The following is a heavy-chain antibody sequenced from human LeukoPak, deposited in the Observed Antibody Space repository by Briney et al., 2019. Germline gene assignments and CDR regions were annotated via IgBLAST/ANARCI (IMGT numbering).Heavy chain of an antibody. CDR3: GKQFSSSWQFDP. CDR1: GFIYNTYA. Sequence: PGGSLRLSCAVSGFIYNTYAMTWVRQAPGKGLEWVSSIDNSGDYTNYADSVKGRFTISRDNSRNTLYLQMSSLRVEDTALYYCGKQFSSSWQFDPRGQGTLVTVSS. V-gene: IGHV3-23*01. D-gene: IGHD6-13*01. CDR2: IDNSGDYT. J-gene: IGHJ5*02.